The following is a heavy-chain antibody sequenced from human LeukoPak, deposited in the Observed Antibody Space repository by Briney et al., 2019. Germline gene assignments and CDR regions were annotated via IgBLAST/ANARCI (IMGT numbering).Heavy chain of an antibody. J-gene: IGHJ4*02. CDR2: IKQDGSEK. V-gene: IGHV3-7*01. Sequence: PGGSLRLSCAASGFTFSSYWMSWVRQAPGKGLEWVANIKQDGSEKYYVDSVKGRFTISRDNAKNSLYLQMNSLRAEDTAVYYCARDSGYCSGGSCYYDYWGQGTLVTVSS. CDR1: GFTFSSYW. CDR3: ARDSGYCSGGSCYYDY. D-gene: IGHD2-15*01.